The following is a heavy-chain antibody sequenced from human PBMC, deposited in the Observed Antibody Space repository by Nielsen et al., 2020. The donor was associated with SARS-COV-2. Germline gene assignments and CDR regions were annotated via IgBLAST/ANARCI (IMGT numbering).Heavy chain of an antibody. D-gene: IGHD6-6*01. CDR2: ISSSSSYI. CDR3: ARPRIAARPYYFDY. CDR1: GFTFSSYS. V-gene: IGHV3-21*01. Sequence: GESLKISCAASGFTFSSYSMNWVRQAPGKGLEWVSSISSSSSYIYYADSVKGRFTISRDNAKNSLYLQMNSLRAEDTAVYYCARPRIAARPYYFDYWGQGTLVTVSS. J-gene: IGHJ4*02.